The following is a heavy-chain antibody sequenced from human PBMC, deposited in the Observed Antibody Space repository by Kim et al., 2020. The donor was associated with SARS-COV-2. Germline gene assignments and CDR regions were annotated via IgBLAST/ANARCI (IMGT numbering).Heavy chain of an antibody. Sequence: GGSLRLSCAASGFTFDDYAMHWVRQAPGKGLEWVSGISWNSGSIGYADSVKGGFTISRDNAKNSLYLQMNSLRAEDTALYYCATNSSSVDYYGMDDWGQGTTVTVSS. J-gene: IGHJ6*02. V-gene: IGHV3-9*01. D-gene: IGHD6-13*01. CDR1: GFTFDDYA. CDR2: ISWNSGSI. CDR3: ATNSSSVDYYGMDD.